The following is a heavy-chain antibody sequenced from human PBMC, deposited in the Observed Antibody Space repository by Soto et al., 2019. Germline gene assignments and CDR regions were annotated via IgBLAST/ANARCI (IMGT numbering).Heavy chain of an antibody. Sequence: QLQLQESGPGLVKPSETLSLTCTVSGGSISSSSYYWGWIRQPPGKGLEWIGSIYYSGSTYYNPSLKSRVTISVDTSKNQFSLKLSSVTAADTAVYYCARLIPSSWIGTPRGYGMDVWGQGTTVTVSS. D-gene: IGHD6-13*01. CDR1: GGSISSSSYY. CDR2: IYYSGST. J-gene: IGHJ6*02. V-gene: IGHV4-39*01. CDR3: ARLIPSSWIGTPRGYGMDV.